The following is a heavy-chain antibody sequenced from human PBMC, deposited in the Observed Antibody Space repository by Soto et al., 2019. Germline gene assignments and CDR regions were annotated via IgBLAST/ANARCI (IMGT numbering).Heavy chain of an antibody. CDR2: TYYSGST. J-gene: IGHJ4*02. V-gene: IGHV4-30-4*01. CDR3: ARGVSYYYGSGSARFDY. D-gene: IGHD3-10*01. CDR1: GGSISSGDYY. Sequence: SETLSLTCTVSGGSISSGDYYWSWIRQPPGKGLEWIGYTYYSGSTYYNPSLKSRVTISVDTSKNQFSLKLSSVTAADTAVYYCARGVSYYYGSGSARFDYWGQGTLVTVSS.